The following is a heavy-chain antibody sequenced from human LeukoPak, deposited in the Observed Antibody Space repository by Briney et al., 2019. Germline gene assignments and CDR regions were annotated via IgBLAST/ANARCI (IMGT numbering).Heavy chain of an antibody. V-gene: IGHV3-30*19. CDR3: VRDLGYSSSGTHFDY. J-gene: IGHJ4*02. D-gene: IGHD6-13*01. Sequence: PGGSLRLSCVASGFTFSSYGMHWVRQAPGKGLEWVAVISYDGSNKYYADSVKGRFTISRDNSKNTLYLQMNSLRAEDTALYYCVRDLGYSSSGTHFDYWGQGTLVTVSS. CDR1: GFTFSSYG. CDR2: ISYDGSNK.